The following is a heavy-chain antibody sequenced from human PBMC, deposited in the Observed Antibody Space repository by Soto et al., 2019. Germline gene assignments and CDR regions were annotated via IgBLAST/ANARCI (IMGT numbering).Heavy chain of an antibody. CDR3: ARTGIAVAGIDY. V-gene: IGHV5-51*01. J-gene: IGHJ4*02. Sequence: AXYSLTISCKGSGYSFTSYWIGLVGQMPGKGLEWMRIIYPGDSDTRYSPSFQGQVTISADKSISTAYLQWSSLKASDTAMYYCARTGIAVAGIDYWGQGTLVTVS. D-gene: IGHD6-19*01. CDR1: GYSFTSYW. CDR2: IYPGDSDT.